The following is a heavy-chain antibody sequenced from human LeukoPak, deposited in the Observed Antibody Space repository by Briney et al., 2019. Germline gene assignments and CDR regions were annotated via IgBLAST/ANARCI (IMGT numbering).Heavy chain of an antibody. Sequence: ASVKVSCKASGYTFTSCDINWVRQATGQGLEWMGWMNPNSGNTGYGQSFQGRITMTRDISIGTAYMELSNLTSENTAIYYCTRGSSGRRDNWGQGTLVTVSA. CDR1: GYTFTSCD. CDR3: TRGSSGRRDN. D-gene: IGHD6-19*01. V-gene: IGHV1-8*01. CDR2: MNPNSGNT. J-gene: IGHJ4*02.